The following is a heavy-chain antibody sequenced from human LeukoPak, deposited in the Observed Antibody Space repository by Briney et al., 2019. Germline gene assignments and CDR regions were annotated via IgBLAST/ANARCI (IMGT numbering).Heavy chain of an antibody. V-gene: IGHV3-30*18. CDR3: AKGQYSSSWYGGGVDY. J-gene: IGHJ4*02. CDR1: GFTFSSYG. CDR2: ISYDGSNK. D-gene: IGHD6-13*01. Sequence: GRSLRLSCAASGFTFSSYGMHWVRQAPGKGLEWVAVISYDGSNKYYADSVKGRFTISRDNSKNTLYLQMNSLRAEDTAVYYCAKGQYSSSWYGGGVDYWGQGTLVTVSS.